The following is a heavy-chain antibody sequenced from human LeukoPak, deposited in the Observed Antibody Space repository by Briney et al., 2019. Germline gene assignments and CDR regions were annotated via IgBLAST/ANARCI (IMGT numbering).Heavy chain of an antibody. D-gene: IGHD4-11*01. J-gene: IGHJ3*02. V-gene: IGHV3-7*01. Sequence: GGSLRLSCAVSGFTFSSYCMTWVRQAPGKGLEWVANIKQGGSETYYVDSVRGRFAISRDIAKNSLYLQMNSLRAEDTAVYYCARGVLYSTDAFDIWGQGTMVIVSS. CDR2: IKQGGSET. CDR1: GFTFSSYC. CDR3: ARGVLYSTDAFDI.